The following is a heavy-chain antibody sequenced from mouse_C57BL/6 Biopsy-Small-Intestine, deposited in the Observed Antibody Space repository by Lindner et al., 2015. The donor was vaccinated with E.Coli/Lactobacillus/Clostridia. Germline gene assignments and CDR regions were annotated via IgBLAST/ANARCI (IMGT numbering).Heavy chain of an antibody. CDR3: VRQGYYDAMDY. D-gene: IGHD2-2*01. V-gene: IGHV5-6*01. J-gene: IGHJ4*01. CDR1: GFTFSTYG. Sequence: VQLQESGGDLVKPGGSLKLSCAASGFTFSTYGMSWVRQTPDKRLEWVATISSGGSYTYYPDSVKGRFTISRDNAKNTLYLQMGSLKSEDTAMYYCVRQGYYDAMDYWGQGTSVIVSS. CDR2: ISSGGSYT.